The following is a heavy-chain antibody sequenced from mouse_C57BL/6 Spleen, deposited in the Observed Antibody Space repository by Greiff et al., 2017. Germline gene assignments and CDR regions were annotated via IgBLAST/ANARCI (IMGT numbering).Heavy chain of an antibody. V-gene: IGHV1-15*01. J-gene: IGHJ3*01. Sequence: QVHVKQSGAELVRPGASVTLSCKASGYTFTDYEMHWVKQTPVHGLEWIGAIDPETGGTAYNQKFKGKAILTADKSSSTAYMGLRSLTSEDSAVYYCTRLGGYCDSWFAYWGQGTLVTVSA. CDR2: IDPETGGT. CDR3: TRLGGYCDSWFAY. D-gene: IGHD2-3*01. CDR1: GYTFTDYE.